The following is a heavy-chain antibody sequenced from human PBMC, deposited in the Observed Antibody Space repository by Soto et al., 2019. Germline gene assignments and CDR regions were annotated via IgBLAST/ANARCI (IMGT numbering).Heavy chain of an antibody. D-gene: IGHD3-3*01. CDR3: AKGRAITVCGVDFLFDY. CDR1: GSTFRAYA. V-gene: IGHV3-23*01. CDR2: ISGSGDNT. J-gene: IGHJ4*01. Sequence: GGSLRLSCKAPGSTFRAYAMTWVRQAPGKGLEWVSVISGSGDNTFYAASVKGRFAIPRDNSKKVLYLQMNSLSADDAAVYFCAKGRAITVCGVDFLFDYWGLGTLVTVSS.